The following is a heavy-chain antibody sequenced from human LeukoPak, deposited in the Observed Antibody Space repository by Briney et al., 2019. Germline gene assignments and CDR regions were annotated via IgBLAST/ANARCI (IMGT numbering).Heavy chain of an antibody. CDR1: GGSISSGDYY. Sequence: PSETLSLTCTVSGGSISSGDYYWSWIRQPPGKCLEWIGYIYYSGSTYYNPSLKSRVTISVDTSKNQFSLKLSSVTAADTAVYYCARDHYGSGMFDYWGQGTLVTVSS. D-gene: IGHD3-10*01. V-gene: IGHV4-30-4*08. CDR2: IYYSGST. CDR3: ARDHYGSGMFDY. J-gene: IGHJ4*02.